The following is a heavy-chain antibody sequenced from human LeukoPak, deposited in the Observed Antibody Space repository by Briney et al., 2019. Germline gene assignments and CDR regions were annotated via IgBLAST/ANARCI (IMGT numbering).Heavy chain of an antibody. CDR2: ISGDGGST. CDR1: GFTFDDYA. J-gene: IGHJ6*03. CDR3: AKVGAAHYYYYYMDV. D-gene: IGHD1-26*01. Sequence: PGGSLRLSCAASGFTFDDYAMHWVRQAPGKGLEWVSLISGDGGSTYYADSVKGRFTISRDNSKNSLYLQMNSLRTEDTALYCCAKVGAAHYYYYYMDVWGKGTTVTASS. V-gene: IGHV3-43*02.